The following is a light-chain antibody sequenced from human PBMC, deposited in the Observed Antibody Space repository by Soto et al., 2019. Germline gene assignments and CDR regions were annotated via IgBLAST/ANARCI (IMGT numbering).Light chain of an antibody. CDR1: QTISND. Sequence: EVVMTQSPATVSVSPGEGVTLSCRASQTISNDLAWYQQKPGQAPRLLIYGASTRVTGVPARFSGGGSGTEFTLTISSLQSEDFAFYYCHQYTKWPPVTFGGGTKVEIK. J-gene: IGKJ4*01. CDR2: GAS. V-gene: IGKV3-15*01. CDR3: HQYTKWPPVT.